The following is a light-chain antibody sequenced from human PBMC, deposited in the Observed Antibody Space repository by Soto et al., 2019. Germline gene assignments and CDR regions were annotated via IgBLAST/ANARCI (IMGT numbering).Light chain of an antibody. Sequence: QPVLTQPPSASGTPGQRVTISCSGSSSNIGNNTVDWYQQLPGTAPKLLIYSNNQRPSGVPDRFSGSKSGTSASLAISGLQSDDEADYYCAAWDDSLNGPVFGTGTQLTVL. CDR1: SSNIGNNT. V-gene: IGLV1-44*01. CDR2: SNN. CDR3: AAWDDSLNGPV. J-gene: IGLJ7*01.